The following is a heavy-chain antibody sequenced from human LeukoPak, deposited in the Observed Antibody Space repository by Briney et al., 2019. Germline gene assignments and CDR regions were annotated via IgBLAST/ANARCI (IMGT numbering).Heavy chain of an antibody. V-gene: IGHV3-43*02. CDR3: VRESERSGWFDH. Sequence: GGSLRLSCAAPGLITDDYAIHWVRQAPGKGLEWVSLISGDGGSTFYADSVRGRFTISRDNSKNSLSLQMSGLRSEDTALYFCVRESERSGWFDHWGQGTLVTVSS. J-gene: IGHJ5*02. CDR2: ISGDGGST. D-gene: IGHD1-26*01. CDR1: GLITDDYA.